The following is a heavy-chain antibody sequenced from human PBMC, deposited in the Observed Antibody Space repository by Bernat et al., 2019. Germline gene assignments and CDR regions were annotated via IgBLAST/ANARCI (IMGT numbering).Heavy chain of an antibody. J-gene: IGHJ4*02. CDR2: ISYDGSNK. D-gene: IGHD3-22*01. V-gene: IGHV3-30-3*01. CDR3: ARGDYDSSGYLF. CDR1: GFTFSSYA. Sequence: VQLVESGGGLVQPGGSLRLSCAASGFTFSSYAMHWVRQAPGKGLEWVAVISYDGSNKYYADSVKGRFTISRDNSKNTLYLQMNSLRAEDTAVYYCARGDYDSSGYLFWGQGTLVTVSS.